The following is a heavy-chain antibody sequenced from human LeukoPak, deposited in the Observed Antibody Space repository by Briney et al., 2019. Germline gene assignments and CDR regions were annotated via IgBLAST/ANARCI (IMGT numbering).Heavy chain of an antibody. Sequence: PGGSLRLSCAASGFTFSSYSMNWVRQAPGKGLEWVSYISGGSSFTYYVDSVKGRFTISRDNAKNSLYLQMNSLRAEDTAVYYCARDLGYSSGPNYWGQGTRVTVSS. CDR2: ISGGSSFT. CDR3: ARDLGYSSGPNY. CDR1: GFTFSSYS. V-gene: IGHV3-21*01. D-gene: IGHD6-19*01. J-gene: IGHJ4*02.